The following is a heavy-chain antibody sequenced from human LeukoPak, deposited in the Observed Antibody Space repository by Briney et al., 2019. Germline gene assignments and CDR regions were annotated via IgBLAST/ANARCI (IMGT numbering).Heavy chain of an antibody. D-gene: IGHD2-2*01. CDR3: ATTFSRGQIVVVPDAPFDY. V-gene: IGHV1-69*13. CDR1: GGTFSSYA. J-gene: IGHJ4*02. CDR2: IIPIFGTA. Sequence: GASVKVSCKASGGTFSSYAISWVRQAPGQGLEWMGGIIPIFGTANYAQKFQGRVTITADESTSTAYMELSSLRSEDTAVYYCATTFSRGQIVVVPDAPFDYWGQGTLVTVSS.